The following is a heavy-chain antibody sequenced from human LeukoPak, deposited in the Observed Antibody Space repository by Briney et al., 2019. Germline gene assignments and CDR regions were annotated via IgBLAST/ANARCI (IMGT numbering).Heavy chain of an antibody. V-gene: IGHV4-31*03. CDR1: GGSVSSGRYY. CDR2: IDYRGNT. J-gene: IGHJ4*02. Sequence: SQTLSLTCTVPGGSVSSGRYYWSWLRQHPGKGLEWIGYIDYRGNTHYNPSLESRVTISVDTSKNQFSLNLSSVTAADTAVYYCARAGSYMGSGSRWGQGTLVTVSS. D-gene: IGHD3-10*01. CDR3: ARAGSYMGSGSR.